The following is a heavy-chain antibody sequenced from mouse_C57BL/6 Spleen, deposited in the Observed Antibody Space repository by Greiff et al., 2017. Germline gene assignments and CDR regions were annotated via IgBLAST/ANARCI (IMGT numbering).Heavy chain of an antibody. CDR2: IDPETGGT. Sequence: QVHVKQSGAELVRPGASVTLSCKASGYTFTDYEMHWVKQTPVHGLEWIGAIDPETGGTAYNQKVKGKAILTADKSSSTAYMELRSLTSEDSAVYYCTRIRVGFDYWGQGTTLTVSS. D-gene: IGHD1-1*01. CDR1: GYTFTDYE. CDR3: TRIRVGFDY. V-gene: IGHV1-15*01. J-gene: IGHJ2*01.